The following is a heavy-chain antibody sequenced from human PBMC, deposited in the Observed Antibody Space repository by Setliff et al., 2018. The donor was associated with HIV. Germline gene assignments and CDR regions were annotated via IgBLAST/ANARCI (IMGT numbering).Heavy chain of an antibody. J-gene: IGHJ3*02. Sequence: SETLSLTCSVSGGSIRSHWSWIRQPPGKGLEWVGYIHYSGSTKYNSSLKRRVTMSIDTSKNQFSLRLSSATAADTAIYYCLRVDRLESAFDIWGQGAMVTVSS. CDR1: GGSIRSH. CDR3: LRVDRLESAFDI. D-gene: IGHD3-9*01. V-gene: IGHV4-59*11. CDR2: IHYSGST.